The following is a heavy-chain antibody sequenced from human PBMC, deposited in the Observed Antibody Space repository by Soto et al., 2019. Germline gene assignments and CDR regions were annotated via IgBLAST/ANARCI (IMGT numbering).Heavy chain of an antibody. Sequence: SETLSLTCTVAGGSLSSYWWSWIRQPPGKGLEWIGYIYYTGSTNYNPSLKSRVTISLDASKNQFSLKLSSVTAADTAVYYCARGPGASGTYHYYFDYWGPGTLVTVSS. J-gene: IGHJ4*02. V-gene: IGHV4-59*01. CDR2: IYYTGST. CDR3: ARGPGASGTYHYYFDY. D-gene: IGHD3-10*01. CDR1: GGSLSSYW.